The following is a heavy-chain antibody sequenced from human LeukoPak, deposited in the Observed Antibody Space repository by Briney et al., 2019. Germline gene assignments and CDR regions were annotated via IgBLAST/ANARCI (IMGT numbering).Heavy chain of an antibody. CDR2: TYYSGST. CDR1: GGSISSYY. CDR3: ARGADSSGYYSIFYFDY. Sequence: SETLSLTCTVSGGSISSYYWNWIRRPPGKGLEWIGYTYYSGSTNYNPSLKSRVSISVDTSKNQFSLKLSSVTAADTAVYYCARGADSSGYYSIFYFDYWGQGTLVTVSS. V-gene: IGHV4-59*01. D-gene: IGHD3-22*01. J-gene: IGHJ4*02.